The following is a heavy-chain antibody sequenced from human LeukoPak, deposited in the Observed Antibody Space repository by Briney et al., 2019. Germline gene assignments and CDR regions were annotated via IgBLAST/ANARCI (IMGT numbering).Heavy chain of an antibody. V-gene: IGHV4-59*11. CDR3: ARERRYCSSTSCYYSYGMDV. D-gene: IGHD2-2*01. Sequence: SETLSLTCTVSGGSISSHYWSWIRQPPGKGLEWIGYIYYSGSTNYNPSLKSRVTISVDTSKNQFSLKLSSVTAADTAVYYCARERRYCSSTSCYYSYGMDVWGQGTTVTVSS. CDR1: GGSISSHY. J-gene: IGHJ6*02. CDR2: IYYSGST.